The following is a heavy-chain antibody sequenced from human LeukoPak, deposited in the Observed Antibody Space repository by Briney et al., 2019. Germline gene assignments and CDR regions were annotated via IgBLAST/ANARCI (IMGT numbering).Heavy chain of an antibody. D-gene: IGHD6-13*01. CDR1: GGSISRGGYY. V-gene: IGHV4-30-2*01. J-gene: IGHJ6*03. Sequence: SETLSLTCTVSGGSISRGGYYWSWIRQPPGKGLEWIGYIYHSGSTYYNPSLMSRVTISVDRSESQFSLKLTSVTAADTAFYYCARVAAGYYYMDVWGKGTTVIVSS. CDR2: IYHSGST. CDR3: ARVAAGYYYMDV.